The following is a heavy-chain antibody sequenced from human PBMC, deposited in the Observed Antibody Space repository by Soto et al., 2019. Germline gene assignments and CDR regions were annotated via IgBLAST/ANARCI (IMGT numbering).Heavy chain of an antibody. V-gene: IGHV4-39*01. CDR1: GGSISISSYY. J-gene: IGHJ6*02. CDR2: IYYSGST. CDR3: ARHYGGYYYPYYYGMDV. Sequence: PSETLSLTCTVSGGSISISSYYWGCIRQPPGKGLEWIGSIYYSGSTYYNPSLKSRVTISVDTSKNQFSLKLSSVTAADTAVYYCARHYGGYYYPYYYGMDVWGQGTTVTVSS. D-gene: IGHD3-22*01.